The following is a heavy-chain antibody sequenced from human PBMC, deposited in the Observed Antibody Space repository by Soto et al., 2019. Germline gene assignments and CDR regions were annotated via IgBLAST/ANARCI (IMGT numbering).Heavy chain of an antibody. J-gene: IGHJ4*02. CDR1: GFTFSSYA. CDR2: ISGSGGST. CDR3: AKDPTDCSSTSCYFYFDY. D-gene: IGHD2-2*01. V-gene: IGHV3-23*01. Sequence: GGSLRLSCAASGFTFSSYAMSWVRQAPGKGLEWVSAISGSGGSTYYADSVKGRFTISRDNSKNTLYLQMNSLRAEDTAVYYCAKDPTDCSSTSCYFYFDYWGQGTLVTVSS.